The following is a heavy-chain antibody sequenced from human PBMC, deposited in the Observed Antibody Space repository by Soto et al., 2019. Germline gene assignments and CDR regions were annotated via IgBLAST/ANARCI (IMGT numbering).Heavy chain of an antibody. Sequence: PSETLSLTCTVSGDSMTNYYWNWLRQPPGKGLEWIGYIYYSGSTNYNPSLKSRVTISVDTSKNQFSLKLSSVTAADTAVYYCARERTVAGPYTWFDPWGRGTLLTVSS. V-gene: IGHV4-59*01. CDR1: GDSMTNYY. J-gene: IGHJ5*02. CDR2: IYYSGST. CDR3: ARERTVAGPYTWFDP. D-gene: IGHD6-19*01.